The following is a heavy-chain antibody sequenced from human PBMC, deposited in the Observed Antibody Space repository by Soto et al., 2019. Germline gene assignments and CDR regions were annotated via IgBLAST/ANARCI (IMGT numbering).Heavy chain of an antibody. Sequence: ASVKVSCKASGYTFTSYDINWVRQATGQGLEWMGWMNPNSGNTGYAQKFQGRVTMTRNTSISTAYMELSSLRSEDTAVYYCARAGFYYDILTGYYYFDYWGQGTLVTVSS. J-gene: IGHJ4*02. CDR3: ARAGFYYDILTGYYYFDY. CDR2: MNPNSGNT. D-gene: IGHD3-9*01. V-gene: IGHV1-8*01. CDR1: GYTFTSYD.